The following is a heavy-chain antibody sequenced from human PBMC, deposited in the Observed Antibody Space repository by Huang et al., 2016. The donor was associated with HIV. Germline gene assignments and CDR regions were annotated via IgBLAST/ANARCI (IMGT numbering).Heavy chain of an antibody. CDR1: GGSISSSSYY. CDR2: IYYSGST. CDR3: ARHMDCSSSSCLAGGHERGPFDM. Sequence: QLQLQESGPGLVKPSETLSLTCSVSGGSISSSSYYWGWIRQPPGKGLEWIGSIYYSGSTFYNRALKSRVPISVDTSKNQFSLRLSSVTAADTSVYYCARHMDCSSSSCLAGGHERGPFDMWGQGTMVTVSS. V-gene: IGHV4-39*01. D-gene: IGHD2-2*01. J-gene: IGHJ3*02.